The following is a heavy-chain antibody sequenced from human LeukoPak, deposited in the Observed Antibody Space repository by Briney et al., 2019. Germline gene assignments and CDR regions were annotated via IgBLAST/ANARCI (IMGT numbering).Heavy chain of an antibody. V-gene: IGHV4-34*01. D-gene: IGHD2-2*01. J-gene: IGHJ2*01. Sequence: GSLRLSCAASGFTFSNAWMSWIRQPPGKGLEWIGEINNSGSTNYNPSLKSRVTISVDRSKNQFSLKLSSVTAADTAVYFCASCAKDIVVVPAASTHWYFDLWGRGTLVTVSS. CDR1: GFTFSNAW. CDR2: INNSGST. CDR3: ASCAKDIVVVPAASTHWYFDL.